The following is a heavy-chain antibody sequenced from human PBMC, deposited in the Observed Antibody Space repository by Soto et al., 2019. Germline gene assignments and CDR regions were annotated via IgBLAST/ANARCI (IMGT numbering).Heavy chain of an antibody. CDR3: ARGLDYVGFDY. J-gene: IGHJ4*02. Sequence: PSETLSLTCTVSGGSVSSGTYYWSWIRQPPGKGLEWIGYIYYRGSTNYNPSLKSRVTISLDTSRNHFSLKLSSVTAADTAVYYCARGLDYVGFDYWGQGTLVTVS. V-gene: IGHV4-61*03. CDR2: IYYRGST. D-gene: IGHD4-17*01. CDR1: GGSVSSGTYY.